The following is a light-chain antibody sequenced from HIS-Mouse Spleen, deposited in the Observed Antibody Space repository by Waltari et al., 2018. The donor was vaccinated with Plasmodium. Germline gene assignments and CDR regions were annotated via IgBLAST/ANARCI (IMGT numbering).Light chain of an antibody. V-gene: IGKV1-5*03. CDR1: QSISSW. CDR2: KAS. J-gene: IGKJ3*01. Sequence: DIQMTQSPSTLSASVGDRVTITCRASQSISSWLAWYQQKPGKAPKLLIYKASSLASGVPSRFSGSGSGTEFTLTLSSLQPDDFATYYCQQYNSYLFTFGPGTKVDIK. CDR3: QQYNSYLFT.